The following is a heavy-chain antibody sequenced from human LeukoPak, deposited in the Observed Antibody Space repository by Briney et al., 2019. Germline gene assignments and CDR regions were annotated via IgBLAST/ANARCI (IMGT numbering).Heavy chain of an antibody. CDR1: GGSINSYY. CDR3: ARLRGNYFPDY. D-gene: IGHD4-11*01. Sequence: SETLSLTCAVSGGSINSYYWTWIRQPPGKGLEWIGYIYYTGSTNYNPSFKSRLTISVDPSKNQFSLKLTSVTAADTAVYYCARLRGNYFPDYWGQGMLVTVSS. V-gene: IGHV4-59*01. CDR2: IYYTGST. J-gene: IGHJ4*02.